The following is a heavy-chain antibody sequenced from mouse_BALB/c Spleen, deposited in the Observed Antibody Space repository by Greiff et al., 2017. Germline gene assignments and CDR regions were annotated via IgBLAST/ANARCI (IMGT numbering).Heavy chain of an antibody. D-gene: IGHD2-3*01. Sequence: DVQLVESGGGLVKPGGSLKLSCAASGFTFSSYTMSWVRQTPEKRLEWVAYISNGGGSTYYPDTVKGRFTISRDNAKNTLYLQMSSLKSEDTAMYYCARHYDGYRFDYWGQGTTLTVSS. J-gene: IGHJ2*01. V-gene: IGHV5-12-2*01. CDR2: ISNGGGST. CDR3: ARHYDGYRFDY. CDR1: GFTFSSYT.